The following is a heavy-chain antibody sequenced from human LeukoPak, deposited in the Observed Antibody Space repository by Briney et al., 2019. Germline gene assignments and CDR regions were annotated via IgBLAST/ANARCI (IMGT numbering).Heavy chain of an antibody. Sequence: PSETLSLTCTVSGGSINSGDYYWSWIRQPPGKGLEWIGSIYSGGNTFYNPSLKGRLAISADTSKNHFSLRLKSVAAADTAVYFCARHLDLPTAYFDSWGQGSLVTVSS. CDR3: ARHLDLPTAYFDS. CDR2: IYSGGNT. V-gene: IGHV4-39*01. CDR1: GGSINSGDYY. J-gene: IGHJ4*02.